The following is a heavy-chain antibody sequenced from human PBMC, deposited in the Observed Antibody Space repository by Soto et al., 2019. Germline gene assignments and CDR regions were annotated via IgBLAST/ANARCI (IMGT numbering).Heavy chain of an antibody. CDR2: IYPSDSQT. J-gene: IGHJ5*02. D-gene: IGHD4-17*01. V-gene: IGHV5-51*01. CDR1: GYSFSNWW. Sequence: PGESLKISCKGSGYSFSNWWIAWVRQMPGKGLEYMGIIYPSDSQTRYSPSLQGQVTISADKSISTAYLQWSSLKASDTAIYYCARHGLYGDYSSNYFDPWGQGTLVTVSS. CDR3: ARHGLYGDYSSNYFDP.